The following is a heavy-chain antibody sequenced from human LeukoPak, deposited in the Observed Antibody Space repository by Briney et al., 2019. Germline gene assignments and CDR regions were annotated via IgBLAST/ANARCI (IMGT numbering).Heavy chain of an antibody. Sequence: PGGSLRLSCAACGFTFTSYSMNWVRQAPGKGLEWVSYISSSSSTIYYADSVKGRFTISRDNAKNSLYLQMNSLRDEDTAVYYCARVVRVVAGYFDYWGQGTLVTVSS. CDR1: GFTFTSYS. D-gene: IGHD3-22*01. V-gene: IGHV3-48*02. J-gene: IGHJ4*02. CDR3: ARVVRVVAGYFDY. CDR2: ISSSSSTI.